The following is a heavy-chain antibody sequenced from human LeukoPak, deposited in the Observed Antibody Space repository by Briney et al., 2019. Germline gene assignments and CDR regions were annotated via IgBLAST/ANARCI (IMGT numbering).Heavy chain of an antibody. CDR2: ISSSSSYI. J-gene: IGHJ5*01. V-gene: IGHV3-21*01. CDR1: GFTFSSYS. CDR3: ARDVYRFLRWNFDS. Sequence: GGSLRLSCAASGFTFSSYSMNWVRQAPGKGLEWVSSISSSSSYIYYADSVKGRFTISRDNAKNSLYLQMNSLRAEDTAVYYCARDVYRFLRWNFDSWGQGTLITVSS. D-gene: IGHD2-21*01.